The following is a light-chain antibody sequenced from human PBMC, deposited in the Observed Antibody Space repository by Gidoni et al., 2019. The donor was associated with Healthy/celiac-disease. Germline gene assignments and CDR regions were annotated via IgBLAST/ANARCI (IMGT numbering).Light chain of an antibody. CDR1: QSVSSN. Sequence: ETVMTQSPATLSLSPGERATLSCRASQSVSSNLAWYQQKPGQAPRLLIYGASTRATGIPARFSGSGSGTEFTLTISSLQSEDFAVYYCQQYNNWPPSITFGQGTRLEIK. J-gene: IGKJ5*01. V-gene: IGKV3-15*01. CDR3: QQYNNWPPSIT. CDR2: GAS.